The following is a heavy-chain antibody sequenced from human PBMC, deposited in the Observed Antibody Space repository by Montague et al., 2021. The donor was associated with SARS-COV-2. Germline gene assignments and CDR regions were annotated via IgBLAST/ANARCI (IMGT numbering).Heavy chain of an antibody. J-gene: IGHJ2*01. CDR2: TYYRSKWYN. V-gene: IGHV6-1*01. Sequence: CAISGDSVSSHIATWNWNRQSPSRGLEWLGRTYYRSKWYNDYAVSVKSRVIINPDTYNNRISLQLNSVTPEDTAVYYCARVYCGGDCYLYWDFDLWGRGILVIVS. CDR3: ARVYCGGDCYLYWDFDL. D-gene: IGHD2-21*02. CDR1: GDSVSSHIAT.